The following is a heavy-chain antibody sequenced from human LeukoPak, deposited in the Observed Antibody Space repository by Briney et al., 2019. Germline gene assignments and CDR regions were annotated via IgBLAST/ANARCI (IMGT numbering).Heavy chain of an antibody. J-gene: IGHJ4*02. Sequence: GASLKVSCKASGYTFTDYYMHWVRQAPGQGLEWMGWINPNSGGTNDAQKFQGRVTMTRDTSISTAYMELSRLRSDDTAVYYCARRIGVYSGYDSSDLDYWGQGTLVTVSS. CDR1: GYTFTDYY. CDR2: INPNSGGT. D-gene: IGHD5-12*01. CDR3: ARRIGVYSGYDSSDLDY. V-gene: IGHV1-2*02.